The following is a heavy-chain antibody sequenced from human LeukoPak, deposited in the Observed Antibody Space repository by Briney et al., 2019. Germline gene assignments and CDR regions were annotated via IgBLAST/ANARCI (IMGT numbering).Heavy chain of an antibody. CDR1: GFTFSGCA. D-gene: IGHD2-2*01. V-gene: IGHV3-73*01. CDR2: IKSIGNSYAT. CDR3: TGIVVVPAATSSYHYYYYMDV. Sequence: GGSLRLSCAASGFTFSGCAMHWVRQASGKGLEWVGRIKSIGNSYATEYAASVKGRFTISRDDSKNTAYLQMNSLKTEDTAVYYCTGIVVVPAATSSYHYYYYMDVWGKGTTVTVSS. J-gene: IGHJ6*03.